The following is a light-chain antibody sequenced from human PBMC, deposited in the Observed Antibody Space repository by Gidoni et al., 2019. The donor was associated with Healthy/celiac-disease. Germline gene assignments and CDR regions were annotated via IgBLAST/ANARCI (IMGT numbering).Light chain of an antibody. Sequence: SSELPQDPAVSVALGQTVRITCQEDSLRSYYASWYQQKPGQAPVLVIYGKNNRPSGIPDRFSGSSSGNTASLTITGAQAEDEADYYCNSRDSSGNHHVVFGGGTKLTV. CDR2: GKN. J-gene: IGLJ2*01. CDR3: NSRDSSGNHHVV. V-gene: IGLV3-19*01. CDR1: SLRSYY.